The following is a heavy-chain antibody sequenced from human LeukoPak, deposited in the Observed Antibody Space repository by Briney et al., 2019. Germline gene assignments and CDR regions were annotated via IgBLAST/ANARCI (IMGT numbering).Heavy chain of an antibody. CDR2: IYTSGST. J-gene: IGHJ4*02. D-gene: IGHD3-3*01. CDR1: GGSISSGSYY. Sequence: SETLSLTCTVSGGSISSGSYYWSWIRQPAGKGLEWIGRIYTSGSTNYNPSLKSRVTISVDTSKNQFSLKLSSVTAADTAVYYCARGRVPRNQYDFWDYWGQGALVTVSS. CDR3: ARGRVPRNQYDFWDY. V-gene: IGHV4-61*02.